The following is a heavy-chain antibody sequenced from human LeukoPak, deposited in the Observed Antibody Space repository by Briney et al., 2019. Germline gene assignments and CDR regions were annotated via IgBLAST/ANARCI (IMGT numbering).Heavy chain of an antibody. J-gene: IGHJ4*02. CDR3: AKDLGFYDSSGYYYEVY. D-gene: IGHD3-22*01. CDR2: MSGGGLST. CDR1: DSNIGTYA. V-gene: IGHV3-23*01. Sequence: GGSLRLSCGAPDSNIGTYAVTWVRQVPGKGLEWVSGMSGGGLSTYYARSVKGRFTISRDTSKNTFYLEMNSLRAEDTAVYYCAKDLGFYDSSGYYYEVYWGQGTLVTVSS.